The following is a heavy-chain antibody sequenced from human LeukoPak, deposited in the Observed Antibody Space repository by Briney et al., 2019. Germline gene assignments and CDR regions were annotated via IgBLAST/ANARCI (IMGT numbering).Heavy chain of an antibody. Sequence: SETLSLTCTVSGGSISSYYWSWLRQPPGKGLEWIGYIYYSGSTNYNPSLKSRVTISVDTSKLQFSLKLSSVTAADMAVYYCARVRMVRGVMGFDYWGQGTLVTVSS. CDR3: ARVRMVRGVMGFDY. V-gene: IGHV4-59*01. J-gene: IGHJ4*02. D-gene: IGHD3-10*01. CDR1: GGSISSYY. CDR2: IYYSGST.